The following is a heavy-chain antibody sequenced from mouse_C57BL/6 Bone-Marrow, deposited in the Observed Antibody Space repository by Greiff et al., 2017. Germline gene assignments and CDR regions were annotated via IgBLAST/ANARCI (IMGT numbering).Heavy chain of an antibody. V-gene: IGHV1-81*01. CDR1: GYTFTSYG. Sequence: QVQLKQSGAELARPGASVKLSCKASGYTFTSYGISWVKQRTGQGLEWIGEIYPRSGNTYYNEKFKGKATLTADKSSSTAYMELRSLTSEDSAVYFCARDSSGPLFAYWGQGTLGTVSA. J-gene: IGHJ3*01. CDR3: ARDSSGPLFAY. CDR2: IYPRSGNT. D-gene: IGHD3-2*02.